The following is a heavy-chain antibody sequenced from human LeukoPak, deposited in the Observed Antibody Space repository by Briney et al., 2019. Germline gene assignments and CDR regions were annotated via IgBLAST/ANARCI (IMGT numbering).Heavy chain of an antibody. CDR1: GFTFSSYW. D-gene: IGHD6-13*01. V-gene: IGHV3-21*01. J-gene: IGHJ4*02. Sequence: GGSLRLSCAASGFTFSSYWMSWVRQAPGKGLEWVSSISSSSSYIYYADSVKGRFTISRDNAKNSLYLQMNSLRAEDTAVHYCARYSLAAAGIDYWGQGTLVTVSS. CDR2: ISSSSSYI. CDR3: ARYSLAAAGIDY.